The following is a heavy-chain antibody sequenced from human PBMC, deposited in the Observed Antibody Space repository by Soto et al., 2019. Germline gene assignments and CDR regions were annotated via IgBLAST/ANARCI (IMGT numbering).Heavy chain of an antibody. J-gene: IGHJ4*02. CDR1: GFTFSSYS. CDR3: ARDFAGYFDY. V-gene: IGHV3-21*01. Sequence: EVQLVESGGGLVKPGGSLRLSCAASGFTFSSYSMNWVRQAPGKGLEWVSSISSSSSYIYYADSVKGRFTISRDNAKNSLYLQMNSLRAEDTDVYYCARDFAGYFDYWGQGTLVTVSS. CDR2: ISSSSSYI. D-gene: IGHD3-10*01.